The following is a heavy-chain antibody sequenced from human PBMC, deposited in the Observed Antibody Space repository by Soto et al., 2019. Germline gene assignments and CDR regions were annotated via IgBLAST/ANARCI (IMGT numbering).Heavy chain of an antibody. V-gene: IGHV1-2*02. J-gene: IGHJ6*02. Sequence: ASVKVSCKASGYTFSGFYMHWVRQAPGQGLEWMGWINPNSGGTKSAEKFQGRVTMTRDTPTSTAYMELSRLTSDDTAVYYCARSLTEGYCTITGCYTRPLYGMDVWGQGTTVTVSS. CDR1: GYTFSGFY. D-gene: IGHD2-2*02. CDR3: ARSLTEGYCTITGCYTRPLYGMDV. CDR2: INPNSGGT.